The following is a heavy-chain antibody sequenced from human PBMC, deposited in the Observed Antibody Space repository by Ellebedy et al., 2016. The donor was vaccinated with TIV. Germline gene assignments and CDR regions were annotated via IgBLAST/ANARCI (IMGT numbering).Heavy chain of an antibody. CDR1: GFSFRSYR. D-gene: IGHD4-17*01. Sequence: GESLKISCAASGFSFRSYRMSWVRQAPGKGLEWVANIYQDGSDEYYVDSVKGRFTISRDNDNKALFLQMNSLRVEDTAVYYCARRGSYGDYAVQINSWFDPWGRGTLVTVSS. CDR2: IYQDGSDE. V-gene: IGHV3-7*01. CDR3: ARRGSYGDYAVQINSWFDP. J-gene: IGHJ5*02.